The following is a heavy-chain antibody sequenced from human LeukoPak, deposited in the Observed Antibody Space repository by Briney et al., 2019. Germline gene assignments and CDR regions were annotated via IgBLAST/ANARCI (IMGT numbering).Heavy chain of an antibody. J-gene: IGHJ5*02. V-gene: IGHV4-30-2*01. D-gene: IGHD3-3*01. CDR2: IYHSGST. CDR1: GGSISSGGYS. CDR3: ARTSPYYDFWSGYYHGWFDP. Sequence: SETLSLTCAVSGGSISSGGYSWSWIRQPPGKGLEWIGYIYHSGSTYYNPPLKSRVTISVDRSKNQFSLKLSSVTAADTAVYYCARTSPYYDFWSGYYHGWFDPWGQGTLVTVSS.